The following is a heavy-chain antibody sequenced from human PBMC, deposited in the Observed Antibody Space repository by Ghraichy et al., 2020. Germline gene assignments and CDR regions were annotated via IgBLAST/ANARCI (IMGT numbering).Heavy chain of an antibody. Sequence: GGSLRLSCAASGFTFSDYYMSWIRQAPGKGLEWVSYISSSSSYTNYADSVKGRFTISRDNAKNSLYLQMNSLRAEDTAVYYCARGLEEYCTNGVCYVDAFDIWGQGTMVTVSS. D-gene: IGHD2-8*01. CDR3: ARGLEEYCTNGVCYVDAFDI. V-gene: IGHV3-11*06. J-gene: IGHJ3*02. CDR1: GFTFSDYY. CDR2: ISSSSSYT.